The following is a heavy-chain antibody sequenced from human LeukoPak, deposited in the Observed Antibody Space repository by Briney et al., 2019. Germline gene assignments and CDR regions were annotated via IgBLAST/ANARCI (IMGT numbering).Heavy chain of an antibody. CDR3: ARGEWELLRWYFDL. CDR1: GGSISSYY. Sequence: PSETLSLTCTVSGGSISSYYWNWTRQPPGKGLEWIGYIYYSGSTNYNPSLKSRVTISVDTSKNQFSLKLSSVTAADTAVYYCARGEWELLRWYFDLWGRGTLVTVSS. J-gene: IGHJ2*01. D-gene: IGHD1-26*01. CDR2: IYYSGST. V-gene: IGHV4-59*01.